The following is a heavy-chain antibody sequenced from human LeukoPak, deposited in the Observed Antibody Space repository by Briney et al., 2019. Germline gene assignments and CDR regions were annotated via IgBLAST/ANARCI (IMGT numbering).Heavy chain of an antibody. Sequence: GASVKVSCKASGYSFTSYGFSWVRQAPGQGLEWLGWISAYDGGTNYEQKFQGRLTMTTEISTTTAYMELRSLRSDDTAVYYCARLARYHLHEASDIWGQGTMVTVSS. D-gene: IGHD1-14*01. CDR2: ISAYDGGT. CDR1: GYSFTSYG. CDR3: ARLARYHLHEASDI. V-gene: IGHV1-18*01. J-gene: IGHJ3*02.